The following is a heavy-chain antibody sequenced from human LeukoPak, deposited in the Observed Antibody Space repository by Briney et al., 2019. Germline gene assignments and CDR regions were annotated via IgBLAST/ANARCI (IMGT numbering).Heavy chain of an antibody. CDR3: ARGGEWLLYYYYYYMDV. J-gene: IGHJ6*03. D-gene: IGHD3-3*01. CDR2: IYYSGST. V-gene: IGHV4-59*11. Sequence: SETLSLTCTVSGGSISSHYWSWIRQPPGKGLEWIGYIYYSGSTNYNPSLKSRVTISVDTSKNQFSLKLSSVTDADTAVYYCARGGEWLLYYYYYYMDVWGKGTTVTVSS. CDR1: GGSISSHY.